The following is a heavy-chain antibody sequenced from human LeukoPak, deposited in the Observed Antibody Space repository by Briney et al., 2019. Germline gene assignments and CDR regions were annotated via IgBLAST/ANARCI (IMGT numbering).Heavy chain of an antibody. Sequence: PGGSLRLSCAASGFPFSSYVMEWVRQAPGKGLEWVALISYDGTNKYYADSVKGRFTISRDNSKNTLYLQMNSLRAEDTAVYYCARADKGTYYDYVWGSYRPPGYWGQGTLVTVSS. J-gene: IGHJ4*02. CDR3: ARADKGTYYDYVWGSYRPPGY. V-gene: IGHV3-30-3*01. CDR2: ISYDGTNK. CDR1: GFPFSSYV. D-gene: IGHD3-16*02.